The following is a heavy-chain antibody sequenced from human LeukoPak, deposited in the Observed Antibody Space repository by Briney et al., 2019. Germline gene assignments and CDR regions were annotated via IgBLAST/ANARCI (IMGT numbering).Heavy chain of an antibody. CDR2: ITSSSSHI. CDR1: EFVFSSHA. D-gene: IGHD3-22*01. CDR3: ARVFWETVNTGYYSDF. J-gene: IGHJ4*02. Sequence: GGSLRLSRVASEFVFSSHAMIWVRQAPGKGLEWISSITSSSSHIFYADSVRGRFTISRDNANNALHLQMNSLRAEDTAVYYCARVFWETVNTGYYSDFWGQGTLVTVSS. V-gene: IGHV3-21*01.